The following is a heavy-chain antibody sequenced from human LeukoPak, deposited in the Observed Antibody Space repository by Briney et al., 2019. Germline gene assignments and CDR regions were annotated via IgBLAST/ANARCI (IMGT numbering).Heavy chain of an antibody. D-gene: IGHD3-9*01. CDR1: GGSISSCY. CDR2: VYSSGST. V-gene: IGHV4-59*01. J-gene: IGHJ6*03. Sequence: SETLSLTCTVSGGSISSCYCSWTRQFPGKGLEWIGYVYSSGSTDYNPSLQSRVTISQDTSKNQFSLRLSSVTAADTAVYYCARTPYYDVLTCSLDMEVWGKGTTVTVSS. CDR3: ARTPYYDVLTCSLDMEV.